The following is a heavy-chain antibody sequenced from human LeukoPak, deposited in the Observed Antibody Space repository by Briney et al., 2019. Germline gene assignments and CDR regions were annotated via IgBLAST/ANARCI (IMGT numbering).Heavy chain of an antibody. V-gene: IGHV3-20*04. CDR3: ARERGDYDFDY. CDR1: GFTFDAHP. J-gene: IGHJ4*02. CDR2: INWNGGST. Sequence: GGSLRLSCAASGFTFDAHPPPPPPQAPGKGLEWVSGINWNGGSTGYADSVKGRFTISRDNAKNSLYLQMNSLRAEDTALCYCARERGDYDFDYWGQGTLVTVSS. D-gene: IGHD4-17*01.